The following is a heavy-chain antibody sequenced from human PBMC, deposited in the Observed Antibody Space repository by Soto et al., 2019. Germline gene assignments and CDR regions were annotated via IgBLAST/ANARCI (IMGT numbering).Heavy chain of an antibody. CDR2: IYSGGST. CDR1: GFTVSSNY. CDR3: ARDPTTAVEATHFDY. V-gene: IGHV3-66*01. J-gene: IGHJ4*02. D-gene: IGHD1-26*01. Sequence: EVQLVESGGGLVQPGGSLRLSCAASGFTVSSNYMSWVRQAPGKGLEWVSVIYSGGSTYYADSVKGKFTISRDNSKNTLYLQMNSLRAEDTAVYYCARDPTTAVEATHFDYWGQGTLVTVSS.